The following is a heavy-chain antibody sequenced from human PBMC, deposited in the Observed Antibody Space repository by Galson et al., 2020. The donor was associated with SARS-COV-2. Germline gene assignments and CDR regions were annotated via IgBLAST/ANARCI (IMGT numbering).Heavy chain of an antibody. V-gene: IGHV3-49*03. CDR2: IRSRTYDGTT. J-gene: IGHJ6*03. Sequence: GGSLRLSCTVAGFTFGDFTMSWFRQAPGQGQEWVGFIRSRTYDGTTEYASSVKDRFTISRDDSKNVAYLQMNSLITEDTAVYYCARGGFSYYDYIDGWGKWTTVTVSS. CDR1: GFTFGDFT. CDR3: ARGGFSYYDYIDG.